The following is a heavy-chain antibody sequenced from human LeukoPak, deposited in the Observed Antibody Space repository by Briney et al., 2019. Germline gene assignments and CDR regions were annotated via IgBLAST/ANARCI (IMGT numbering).Heavy chain of an antibody. CDR2: ISGSGANT. CDR3: ATTKPARRYFDY. J-gene: IGHJ4*02. CDR1: GFTFSSNP. V-gene: IGHV3-23*01. Sequence: GGSLRLSCAGSGFTFSSNPLSWVRQAPGRGLEWVSAISGSGANTYYGDSVRGRFTISRDNSKNTLYLQMNTLRADDTAVYYCATTKPARRYFDYWGQGILVTVSS. D-gene: IGHD5-12*01.